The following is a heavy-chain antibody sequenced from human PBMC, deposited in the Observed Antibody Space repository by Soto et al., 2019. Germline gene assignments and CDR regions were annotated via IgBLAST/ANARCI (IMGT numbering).Heavy chain of an antibody. D-gene: IGHD3-10*01. CDR3: ARAQSSPQKYYFDY. CDR2: INPNSGGT. Sequence: QVQLVQSGAEVKKPGASVKVSCKASGYTFTGYYMHWVRQAPGQGLEWMGWINPNSGGTNYAQKLQGCVTMTRDTSISTAYMELSRLRSDDTAVYYCARAQSSPQKYYFDYWGQGTLVTVSS. CDR1: GYTFTGYY. J-gene: IGHJ4*02. V-gene: IGHV1-2*04.